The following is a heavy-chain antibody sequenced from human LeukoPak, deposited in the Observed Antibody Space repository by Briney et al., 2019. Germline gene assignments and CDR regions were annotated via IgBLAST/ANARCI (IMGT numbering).Heavy chain of an antibody. D-gene: IGHD3-22*01. CDR2: ISSSSSSI. CDR1: GFTFSSYS. J-gene: IGHJ4*02. CDR3: AKDSGYYDSSGYDYFDY. V-gene: IGHV3-21*01. Sequence: PGGSLRLSCAASGFTFSSYSMNWVRQAPGKGLEWVSSISSSSSSIYYADSVKGRFTISRDNAKNSLYLQMNSLRAEDTAVYYCAKDSGYYDSSGYDYFDYWGQGTLVTVSS.